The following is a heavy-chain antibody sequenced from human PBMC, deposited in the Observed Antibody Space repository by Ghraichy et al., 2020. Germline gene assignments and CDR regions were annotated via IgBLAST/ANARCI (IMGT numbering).Heavy chain of an antibody. Sequence: SETLSLTCAVYGGSFSGYYWSWIRQPPGKGLEWVGEINHSGSINYNTSLKSRVTISVDTSKNQFSRKLRSVTAADTAVYYCARFNRWPTPMLRADIWGQGTMVTVSS. CDR2: INHSGSI. CDR3: ARFNRWPTPMLRADI. V-gene: IGHV4-34*01. J-gene: IGHJ3*02. CDR1: GGSFSGYY. D-gene: IGHD2-15*01.